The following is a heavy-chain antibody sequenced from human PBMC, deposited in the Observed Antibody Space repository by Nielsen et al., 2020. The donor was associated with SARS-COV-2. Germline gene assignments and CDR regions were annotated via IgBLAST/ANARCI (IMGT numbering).Heavy chain of an antibody. CDR3: ARAGELTSPYYFDY. J-gene: IGHJ4*02. CDR2: IWYGGSNK. D-gene: IGHD1-26*01. CDR1: GFTFRNAW. V-gene: IGHV3-33*08. Sequence: GGSLRLSCAASGFTFRNAWMSWVRQAPGKGLEWVAIIWYGGSNKYYADSVKGRFTISRDNSKNTLYLQMNSLRAEDTAVYYCARAGELTSPYYFDYWGQGTLVTVSS.